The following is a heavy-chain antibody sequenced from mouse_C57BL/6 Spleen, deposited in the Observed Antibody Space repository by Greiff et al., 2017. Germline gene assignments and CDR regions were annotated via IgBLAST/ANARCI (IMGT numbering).Heavy chain of an antibody. D-gene: IGHD1-1*01. CDR1: GYTFTSYW. CDR2: IDPSDSYT. V-gene: IGHV1-59*01. Sequence: QVQLQQPGAELVRPGTSVKLSCKASGYTFTSYWMHWVKQRPGQGLEWIGVIDPSDSYTTYNQKFKGKATLTVDTSASTAYMQLSSLTSEDSAVYYCARYGSSFDYWGQGTTLTVSS. CDR3: ARYGSSFDY. J-gene: IGHJ2*01.